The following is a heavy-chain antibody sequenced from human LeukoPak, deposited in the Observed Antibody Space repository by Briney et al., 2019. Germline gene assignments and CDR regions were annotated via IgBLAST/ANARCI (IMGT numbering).Heavy chain of an antibody. CDR2: INPNSGGT. D-gene: IGHD1-26*01. CDR3: ATRAGGRYADD. V-gene: IGHV1-2*02. J-gene: IGHJ4*02. CDR1: GYTFTGYY. Sequence: ASVKGSCKASGYTFTGYYLHWVRQAPGQGLEWMGWINPNSGGTNYAQKFQGRVTMTRDTSISTAYMELSRLRSDDTAVYYCATRAGGRYADDWGQGTLVTVSS.